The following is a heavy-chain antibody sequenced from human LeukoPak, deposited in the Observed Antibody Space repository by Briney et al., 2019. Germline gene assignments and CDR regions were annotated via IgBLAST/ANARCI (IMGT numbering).Heavy chain of an antibody. CDR3: ARDDAFDI. CDR2: IKQDGSEK. CDR1: GFTFSNAW. Sequence: GGSLRLSCAASGFTFSNAWMSWVRQAPGKGLEWVANIKQDGSEKYYVDSVKGRFTISRDNAKNSLYLQMNSLRAEDTAVYYCARDDAFDIWGQGTMVTVSS. V-gene: IGHV3-7*01. J-gene: IGHJ3*02.